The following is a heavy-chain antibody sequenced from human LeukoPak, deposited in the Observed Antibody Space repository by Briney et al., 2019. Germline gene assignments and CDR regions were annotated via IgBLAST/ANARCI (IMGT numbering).Heavy chain of an antibody. J-gene: IGHJ4*02. Sequence: PSETLSLTCSISGTFISGYYWNWIRHPAGKGLEWIGRIYTSGSTNYNPSLKSRVTISVDTSKNQFSLKLSSVTAADTAVYYCARGARHIDYWGQGTLVTVSS. CDR2: IYTSGST. D-gene: IGHD6-6*01. CDR1: GTFISGYY. V-gene: IGHV4-4*07. CDR3: ARGARHIDY.